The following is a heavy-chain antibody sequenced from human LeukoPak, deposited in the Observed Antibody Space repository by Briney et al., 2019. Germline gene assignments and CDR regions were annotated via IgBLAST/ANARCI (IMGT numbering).Heavy chain of an antibody. CDR2: IYSGGST. J-gene: IGHJ4*02. D-gene: IGHD1-1*01. Sequence: GGSLRLSCAASGFTVSSNYMTWVRQAPGKGLEWVSVIYSGGSTYYADSVKGRFTISRDNSKNTLYLQMNSLRAEDTAVYYCARGPPSGIVPVFWGQGTLVTVSS. V-gene: IGHV3-53*01. CDR1: GFTVSSNY. CDR3: ARGPPSGIVPVF.